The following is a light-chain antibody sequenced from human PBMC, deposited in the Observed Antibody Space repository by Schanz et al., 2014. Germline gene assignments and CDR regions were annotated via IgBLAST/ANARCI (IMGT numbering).Light chain of an antibody. Sequence: EIVLTQSPATLSLSPGERATLSCRASQSVSSYLAWYQQKPGQAPRLLIYDASNRATGIPARFSGSGSGTDFTLTISSLEPEDFAVYYCQQYNNWPPWTFGPGTMVEFK. CDR2: DAS. CDR3: QQYNNWPPWT. CDR1: QSVSSY. V-gene: IGKV3-11*01. J-gene: IGKJ1*01.